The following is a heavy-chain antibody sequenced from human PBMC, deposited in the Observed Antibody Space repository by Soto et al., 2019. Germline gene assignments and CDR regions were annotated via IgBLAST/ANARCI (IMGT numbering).Heavy chain of an antibody. CDR1: GYTFTCCS. J-gene: IGHJ6*02. Sequence: GASVKVSCKASGYTFTCCSLHWLQQAPGQGLERMRWITLYNGNTNYAKKFQGRVTITRDMSLRTAYIELSSLRSEDSAVYYWARSGIIVVVPAAQYYYYGMDVWGQGTPVTVYS. D-gene: IGHD2-2*01. V-gene: IGHV1-45*02. CDR3: ARSGIIVVVPAAQYYYYGMDV. CDR2: ITLYNGNT.